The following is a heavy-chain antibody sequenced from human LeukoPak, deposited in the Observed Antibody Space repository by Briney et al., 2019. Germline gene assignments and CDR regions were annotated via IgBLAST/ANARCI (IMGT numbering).Heavy chain of an antibody. J-gene: IGHJ4*02. CDR3: ARGRTIDY. V-gene: IGHV3-7*04. CDR1: GSTFSSYW. Sequence: PGGSLRLSCAASGSTFSSYWMSWVRQAPGKGLEWVANIKQDGSEKYYVDSVKGRFTISRDNAKNSLYLQMNSLRAEDTAVYYCARGRTIDYWGQGTLVTVSS. CDR2: IKQDGSEK.